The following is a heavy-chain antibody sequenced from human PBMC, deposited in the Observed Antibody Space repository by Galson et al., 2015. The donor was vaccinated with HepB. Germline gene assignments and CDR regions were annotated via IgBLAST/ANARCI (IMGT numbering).Heavy chain of an antibody. CDR1: GFTFSSYS. J-gene: IGHJ4*02. D-gene: IGHD2-21*01. CDR3: ARDLDCGGDCYSFPLDY. V-gene: IGHV3-21*01. CDR2: ISSSSSYI. Sequence: SLRLSCAASGFTFSSYSMNWVRQAPGKGLEWVSSISSSSSYIYYADSVKGRFTISRDNAKNSLYLQMNSLRAEDTAVYYCARDLDCGGDCYSFPLDYWGQGTLVTVSS.